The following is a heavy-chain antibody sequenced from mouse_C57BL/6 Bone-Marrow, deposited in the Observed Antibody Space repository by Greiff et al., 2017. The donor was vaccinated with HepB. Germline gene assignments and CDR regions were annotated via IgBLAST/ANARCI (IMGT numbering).Heavy chain of an antibody. D-gene: IGHD2-5*01. V-gene: IGHV14-2*01. CDR1: GFNIKDYY. CDR2: IDPEDGEP. CDR3: ARMGPYYSNYPYYFDY. Sequence: VQLQQSGAELVKPGASVKLSCTASGFNIKDYYMHWVKQRTEQGLEWIGRIDPEDGEPKYAPKFQGKATITADTSSNTAYLQLSSLTSEDTAVYYCARMGPYYSNYPYYFDYWGQGTTLTVSS. J-gene: IGHJ2*01.